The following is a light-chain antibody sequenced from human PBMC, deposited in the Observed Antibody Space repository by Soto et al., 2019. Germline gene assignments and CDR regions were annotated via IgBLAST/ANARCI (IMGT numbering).Light chain of an antibody. Sequence: DIQMTQSPSTLSASVGDRVTITCRASQSISNWLAWHQQKPGKAPKLLIYKASTLESGVPSRFSGSGSGTEFTLTISSLQPDDFATYYCQQYNSYSYTFGQGTKLEIK. CDR3: QQYNSYSYT. V-gene: IGKV1-5*03. J-gene: IGKJ2*01. CDR2: KAS. CDR1: QSISNW.